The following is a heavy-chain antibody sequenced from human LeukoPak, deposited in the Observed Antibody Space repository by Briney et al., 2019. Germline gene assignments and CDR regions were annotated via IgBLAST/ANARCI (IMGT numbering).Heavy chain of an antibody. CDR1: GFAFSGYD. D-gene: IGHD2-21*02. Sequence: GGSLRLSCAGNGFAFSGYDMHWVRQVTGKGLEWVSTIFGSGDTFYADSVKGRFTISRTNAESSLYLQMSSLRAGGTAVYYCTRTGLRGVTGDYHALDVWGQGTTVTVSS. CDR3: TRTGLRGVTGDYHALDV. J-gene: IGHJ6*02. V-gene: IGHV3-13*01. CDR2: IFGSGDT.